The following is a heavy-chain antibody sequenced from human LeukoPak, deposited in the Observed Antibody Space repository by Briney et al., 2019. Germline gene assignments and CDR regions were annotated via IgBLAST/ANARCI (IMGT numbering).Heavy chain of an antibody. CDR1: GFTFSSYW. V-gene: IGHV3-7*03. CDR3: ARGRRGYSYGFYYFDY. CDR2: IKQDGSEK. J-gene: IGHJ4*02. Sequence: GGSLRLSCAASGFTFSSYWMSWVRQAPGKGLEWVANIKQDGSEKYYVDSVKGRFTISRDNAKNSLYLQMNSLRAEDTALYYCARGRRGYSYGFYYFDYWGQGTLVTVSS. D-gene: IGHD5-18*01.